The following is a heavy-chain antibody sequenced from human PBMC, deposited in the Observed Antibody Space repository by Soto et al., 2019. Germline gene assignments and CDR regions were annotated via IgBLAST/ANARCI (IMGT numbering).Heavy chain of an antibody. Sequence: SETLSLTCAVSSGSISSSNWWSWVRQPPGKGLEWIGEIYHSGSTNYNPSLKSRVTISVDKSKNQFSLKLSSVTAADTAVYYCARDYGSSYYGSGSLTSWGQGTLVTVSS. J-gene: IGHJ5*02. CDR3: ARDYGSSYYGSGSLTS. CDR2: IYHSGST. CDR1: SGSISSSNW. V-gene: IGHV4-4*02. D-gene: IGHD3-10*01.